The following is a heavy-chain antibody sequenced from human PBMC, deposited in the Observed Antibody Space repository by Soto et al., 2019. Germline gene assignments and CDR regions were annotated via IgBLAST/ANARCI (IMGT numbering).Heavy chain of an antibody. CDR1: GGTFSSYA. CDR3: AQGLTYYYDSSGYFDI. Sequence: ASVKVSCKASGGTFSSYAISWVRQAPGQGLEWMGGIIPIFGTANYAQKFQGRVTITADESTSTAYMELSSLRSEDTAVYYCAQGLTYYYDSSGYFDIWGQGTMVTV. J-gene: IGHJ3*02. D-gene: IGHD3-22*01. CDR2: IIPIFGTA. V-gene: IGHV1-69*13.